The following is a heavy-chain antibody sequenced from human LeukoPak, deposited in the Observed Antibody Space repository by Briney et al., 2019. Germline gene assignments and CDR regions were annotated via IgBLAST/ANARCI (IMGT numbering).Heavy chain of an antibody. V-gene: IGHV3-9*01. CDR1: GLTFDDYA. J-gene: IGHJ4*02. CDR3: AKATSVAGTSTYFDY. Sequence: GGSLRLSCAASGLTFDDYAMHWVRQAPGKGLEWVSGISWNSGSIGYADSVKGRFTISRDNAKNSLYLQMNSLRAEDTALYYCAKATSVAGTSTYFDYWGQGTLVTVSS. CDR2: ISWNSGSI. D-gene: IGHD6-19*01.